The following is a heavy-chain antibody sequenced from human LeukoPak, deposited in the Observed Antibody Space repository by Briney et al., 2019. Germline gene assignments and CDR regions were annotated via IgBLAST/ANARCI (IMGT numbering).Heavy chain of an antibody. CDR2: ISRGSTYI. D-gene: IGHD4-11*01. J-gene: IGHJ4*02. V-gene: IGHV3-21*04. CDR3: ARDQDMTTIDY. CDR1: GLTFSSYD. Sequence: GGSLRLSCAASGLTFSSYDMNWVRQAPGKGLEWVSSISRGSTYIYYADSVKGRFTISRDNAKNSLYLQMNSLRAEDTAVYYCARDQDMTTIDYWGQGTLVTVSS.